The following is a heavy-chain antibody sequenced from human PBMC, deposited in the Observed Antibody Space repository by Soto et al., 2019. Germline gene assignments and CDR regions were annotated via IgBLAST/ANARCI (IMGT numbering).Heavy chain of an antibody. Sequence: ASVKVSCKASGYTFTSYAMHWVRQAPGQRLEWMGWINAGNGNTKYSQKFQGRVTITRDTSASTAYMELSSLRSEDTAVYYCAIRGGSGWYYYGMDVWGQATTVTVSS. CDR2: INAGNGNT. CDR3: AIRGGSGWYYYGMDV. CDR1: GYTFTSYA. V-gene: IGHV1-3*01. J-gene: IGHJ6*02. D-gene: IGHD6-19*01.